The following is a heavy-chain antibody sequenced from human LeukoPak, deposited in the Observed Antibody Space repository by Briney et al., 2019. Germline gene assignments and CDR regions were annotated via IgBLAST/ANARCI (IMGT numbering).Heavy chain of an antibody. J-gene: IGHJ6*02. CDR1: GYTFTSYY. V-gene: IGHV1-46*01. D-gene: IGHD6-25*01. Sequence: ASVKVSCKASGYTFTSYYMHWVRRAPGRGLEWMGIINPSGGSTSYAQKFQGRVTMTRDTSTSTVYMELSSLRSEDTAVYYCATAVGFYYYYYGMDVWGQGTTVTVSS. CDR2: INPSGGST. CDR3: ATAVGFYYYYYGMDV.